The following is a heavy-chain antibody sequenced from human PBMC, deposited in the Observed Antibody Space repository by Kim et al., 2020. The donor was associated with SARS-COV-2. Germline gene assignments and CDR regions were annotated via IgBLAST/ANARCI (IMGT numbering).Heavy chain of an antibody. J-gene: IGHJ6*02. V-gene: IGHV3-11*06. CDR3: ARDIVASRFQYYGMDV. Sequence: DSVKGRFTISRDNAKNSLFLEMGSLRGEDTAVYYCARDIVASRFQYYGMDVWGQGTSVTVSS. D-gene: IGHD6-13*01.